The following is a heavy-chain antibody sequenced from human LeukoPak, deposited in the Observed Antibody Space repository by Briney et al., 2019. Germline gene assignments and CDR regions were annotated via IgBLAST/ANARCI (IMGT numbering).Heavy chain of an antibody. CDR2: INHSGST. CDR3: ARVGPRLYCSSTSCRSSWSRYFDL. D-gene: IGHD2-2*01. Sequence: SETLSLTCAVYGGSFSGYYWSWIRQPPGKGLEWIGEINHSGSTNYNPSLKSRVTISVDTSKNQFSLKLSSVTAADTAVYYCARVGPRLYCSSTSCRSSWSRYFDLWGRGTLVTVSS. V-gene: IGHV4-34*01. J-gene: IGHJ2*01. CDR1: GGSFSGYY.